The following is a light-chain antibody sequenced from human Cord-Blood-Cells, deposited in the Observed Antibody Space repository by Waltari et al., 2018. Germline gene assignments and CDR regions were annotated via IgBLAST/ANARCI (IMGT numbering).Light chain of an antibody. Sequence: QSVLTQPPSASGTPGQRVTISCSGSSSNIGSNYVYWYQQLPGTAPKRLIYRKNQRPSGVPDRFSGSKSGTSASLAISGRRSEDEADYYCAAWDDSLSGWVFGGGTKLTFL. J-gene: IGLJ3*02. V-gene: IGLV1-47*01. CDR1: SSNIGSNY. CDR3: AAWDDSLSGWV. CDR2: RKN.